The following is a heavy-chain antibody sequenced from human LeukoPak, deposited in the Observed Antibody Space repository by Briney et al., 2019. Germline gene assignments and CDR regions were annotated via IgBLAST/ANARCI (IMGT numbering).Heavy chain of an antibody. D-gene: IGHD3-3*01. Sequence: GGSLRLSCAASGFTLSSYCMRWGREGPGKGVGWVANIKQEGSEKYYVASVKGRFTISRDNAKNSLYLQMNSLRAEDTAVYYCARDPTTYYDFWSGYYVPPTSLWGQGTLVTVSS. CDR2: IKQEGSEK. J-gene: IGHJ4*02. CDR1: GFTLSSYC. V-gene: IGHV3-7*01. CDR3: ARDPTTYYDFWSGYYVPPTSL.